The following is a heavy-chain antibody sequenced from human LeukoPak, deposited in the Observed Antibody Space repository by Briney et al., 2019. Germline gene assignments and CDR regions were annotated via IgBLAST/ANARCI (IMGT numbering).Heavy chain of an antibody. CDR2: IKPDGSER. D-gene: IGHD3-22*01. V-gene: IGHV3-7*01. J-gene: IGHJ4*02. Sequence: AGGSLRLSCEASGFSMSGYWMSWVRQAPGKGLEWVGNIKPDGSERNYVDSVKGRFTISRDNAKKSLYLQMNSLRAEDTAVYYCARDWGAYYHFFDYWGQGTLVTVSS. CDR3: ARDWGAYYHFFDY. CDR1: GFSMSGYW.